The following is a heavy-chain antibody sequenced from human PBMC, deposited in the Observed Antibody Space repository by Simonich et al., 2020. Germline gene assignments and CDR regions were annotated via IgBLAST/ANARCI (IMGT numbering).Heavy chain of an antibody. D-gene: IGHD6-13*01. CDR3: ARGRIAAAGTYYYYYMDV. CDR2: IKPNRGGT. Sequence: QVQLVQSGAEVKKPGASVKVSCKASGYTFTGYYMHWVRQAPGQGLEWVGWIKPNRGGTNYAQKFQGRVTMTRDTSISTAYMELSRPRSDDTAVYYCARGRIAAAGTYYYYYMDVWGKGTTVTVSS. J-gene: IGHJ6*03. CDR1: GYTFTGYY. V-gene: IGHV1-2*02.